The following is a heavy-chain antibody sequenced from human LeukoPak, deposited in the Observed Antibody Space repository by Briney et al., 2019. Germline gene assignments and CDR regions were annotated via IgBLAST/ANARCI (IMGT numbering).Heavy chain of an antibody. Sequence: GGSLRLSCAASGFTFSSHAMSWVRQALGKGLEWVSRISSGGGTTDYTDSVKGRFTISRDTSKNTLYLQMNSLRAEDTAVYYCAKDRSGSGYFDYWGQGTLVTVSS. CDR1: GFTFSSHA. D-gene: IGHD3-10*01. V-gene: IGHV3-23*01. CDR2: ISSGGGTT. J-gene: IGHJ4*02. CDR3: AKDRSGSGYFDY.